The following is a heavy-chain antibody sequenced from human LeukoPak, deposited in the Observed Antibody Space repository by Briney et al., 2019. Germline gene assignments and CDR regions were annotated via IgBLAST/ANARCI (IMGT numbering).Heavy chain of an antibody. Sequence: GGSLRLSCAASGFTFSSYAMSWVRQAPGKGLEWVSAISGSGGGTYCADSVKGRFTISRDNSKNTLYLQVNSLRAEDTAVYYCARAISYYYDSSGYYPNAFDIWGQGTMVTVSS. V-gene: IGHV3-23*01. CDR3: ARAISYYYDSSGYYPNAFDI. CDR1: GFTFSSYA. CDR2: ISGSGGGT. D-gene: IGHD3-22*01. J-gene: IGHJ3*02.